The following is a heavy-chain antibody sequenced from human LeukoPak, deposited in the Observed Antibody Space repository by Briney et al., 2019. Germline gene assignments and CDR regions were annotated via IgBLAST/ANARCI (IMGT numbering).Heavy chain of an antibody. CDR3: AKDQCPYCSSTSCYTFDY. D-gene: IGHD2-2*02. V-gene: IGHV3-23*01. CDR1: GFTFSSYA. Sequence: PGGSLRLSCEASGFTFSSYAMSWVRQAPGKGLEWVSSISGSSGSTYYADSAKGRFTISRDNSKNTLYLQMNSLRAEDTAVYYCAKDQCPYCSSTSCYTFDYWGQGTLVTVSS. J-gene: IGHJ4*02. CDR2: ISGSSGST.